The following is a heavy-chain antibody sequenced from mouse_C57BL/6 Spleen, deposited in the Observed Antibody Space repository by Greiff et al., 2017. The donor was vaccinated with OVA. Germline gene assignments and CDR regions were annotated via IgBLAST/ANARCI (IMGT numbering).Heavy chain of an antibody. D-gene: IGHD3-2*02. V-gene: IGHV3-5*01. CDR2: IYYSGTI. CDR3: AREGYDYAMDY. CDR1: GISITTGNYR. J-gene: IGHJ4*01. Sequence: DVKLQESGPGLVKPSQTVFLTCTVTGISITTGNYRWSWIRQFPGNKLEWIGYIYYSGTITYNPSLTSRTTITRDTPKNQFFLEMNSLTAEDTATYYCAREGYDYAMDYWGQGTSVTVSS.